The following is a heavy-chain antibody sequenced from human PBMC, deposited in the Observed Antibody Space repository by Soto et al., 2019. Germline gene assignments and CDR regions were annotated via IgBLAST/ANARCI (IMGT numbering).Heavy chain of an antibody. J-gene: IGHJ6*03. V-gene: IGHV1-8*01. CDR1: GYTFTSYD. Sequence: ASVKVSCKASGYTFTSYDINWVRQATGQGLEWMGWMNPNSGNTGYAQKFQGRVTMTRNTSISTAYMELSSLRSEDTAVYYCAGGLEQLVGTPNYYYYYYYMDVWGKGTTVTVSS. D-gene: IGHD6-6*01. CDR3: AGGLEQLVGTPNYYYYYYYMDV. CDR2: MNPNSGNT.